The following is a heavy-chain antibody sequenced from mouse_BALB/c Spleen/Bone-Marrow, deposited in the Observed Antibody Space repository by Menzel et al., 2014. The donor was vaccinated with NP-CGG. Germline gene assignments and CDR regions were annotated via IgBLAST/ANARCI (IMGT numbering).Heavy chain of an antibody. CDR3: ARDGDYDEGYAMDY. CDR2: INPGSGGT. Sequence: QVQLQQPGAELVSPGTSVKESCKASGYAFTNYLIEWVKQRPGQGFEWIGVINPGSGGTNYNEKFKGKATLTVDISSSTAYMQTSSQTSDDSAVYFCARDGDYDEGYAMDYWGQGTSVTVSS. V-gene: IGHV1-54*01. J-gene: IGHJ4*01. D-gene: IGHD2-4*01. CDR1: GYAFTNYL.